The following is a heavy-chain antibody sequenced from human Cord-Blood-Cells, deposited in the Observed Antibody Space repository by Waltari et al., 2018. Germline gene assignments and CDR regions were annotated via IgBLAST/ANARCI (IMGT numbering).Heavy chain of an antibody. CDR3: ARLAGSGSALPAEYFQH. V-gene: IGHV1-2*02. D-gene: IGHD3-10*01. Sequence: QVQLVQSGAEVKKPGASVKVSCKASGYTFTGYYMHWVRQAPGQGLEWMGWINPNSGGTNYAQKLQGRVTMTRDTSISTAYMELSRLRSDDTAVYYCARLAGSGSALPAEYFQHWGQGTLVTVSS. CDR2: INPNSGGT. J-gene: IGHJ1*01. CDR1: GYTFTGYY.